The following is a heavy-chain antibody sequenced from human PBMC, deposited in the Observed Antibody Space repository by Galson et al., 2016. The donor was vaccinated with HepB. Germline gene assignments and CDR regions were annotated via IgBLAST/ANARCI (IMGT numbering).Heavy chain of an antibody. D-gene: IGHD5-18*01. CDR1: GGSISNSHW. V-gene: IGHV4-4*02. CDR2: VYQSGNT. Sequence: SETLSLTCAVSGGSISNSHWWSWVRQAPGKGLEWIGEVYQSGNTDYNPSLKSRVTISVDRPKYQFSLKLSSVTVAATAVYYCAIYLGSTYGIDYWGQGTLVTVSS. CDR3: AIYLGSTYGIDY. J-gene: IGHJ4*02.